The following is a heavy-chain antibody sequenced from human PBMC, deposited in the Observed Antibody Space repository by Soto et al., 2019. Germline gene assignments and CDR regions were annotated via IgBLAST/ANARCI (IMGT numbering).Heavy chain of an antibody. D-gene: IGHD3-10*01. CDR2: IYYSGST. Sequence: SETLSLTCTVSGGSISSGDYYWSWIRQPPGKGLEWIGYIYYSGSTYYNPSLKSRVTISVDTSKNQFSLKLSSVTAADTAVYYCARLNYYGSGSYYSWFDPWGQGTLVTVSS. CDR1: GGSISSGDYY. V-gene: IGHV4-30-4*01. J-gene: IGHJ5*02. CDR3: ARLNYYGSGSYYSWFDP.